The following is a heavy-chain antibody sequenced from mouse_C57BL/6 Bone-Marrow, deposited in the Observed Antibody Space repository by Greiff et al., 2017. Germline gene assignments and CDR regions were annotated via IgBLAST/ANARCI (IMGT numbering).Heavy chain of an antibody. CDR3: ARSPYAMDY. CDR1: GYTFTSYW. CDR2: IDSSDSYT. Sequence: QVQLLQPGAELLKPGASVKLSCKASGYTFTSYWMQWVQQRPGQGLEWIGEIDSSDSYTNYNQKFKGKATLTVDTSSSTAYMHHSSLTSEDSAVYYCARSPYAMDYWGQGTSVTGAS. J-gene: IGHJ4*01. V-gene: IGHV1-50*01.